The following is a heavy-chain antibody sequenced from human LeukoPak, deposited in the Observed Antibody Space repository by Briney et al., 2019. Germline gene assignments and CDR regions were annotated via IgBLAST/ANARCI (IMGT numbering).Heavy chain of an antibody. CDR1: GFTFSSNS. V-gene: IGHV3-21*01. Sequence: GGSLRLSCAASGFTFSSNSMNWVRQAPGKGLEWVSSISSSSSYIYYADSVKGRFTISRDNAKNSLYLQMNSLRAEDTAVYYCSRGVDTAMVSVYWGQGTLVTVSS. J-gene: IGHJ4*02. D-gene: IGHD5-18*01. CDR2: ISSSSSYI. CDR3: SRGVDTAMVSVY.